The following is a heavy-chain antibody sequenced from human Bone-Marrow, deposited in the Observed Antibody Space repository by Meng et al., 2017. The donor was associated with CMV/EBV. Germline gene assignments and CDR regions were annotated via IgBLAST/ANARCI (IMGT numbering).Heavy chain of an antibody. CDR1: GFTFSDYY. D-gene: IGHD2-15*01. V-gene: IGHV3-7*01. J-gene: IGHJ4*02. Sequence: GESLKISCAASGFTFSDYYMSWIRQAPGKGLEWVANIKPDGSEKYYVDSVRGRSTISRDNAENSLYLQLNSLRVEDAAVYFCARYGVVAATDYWGQGTPVTVSS. CDR2: IKPDGSEK. CDR3: ARYGVVAATDY.